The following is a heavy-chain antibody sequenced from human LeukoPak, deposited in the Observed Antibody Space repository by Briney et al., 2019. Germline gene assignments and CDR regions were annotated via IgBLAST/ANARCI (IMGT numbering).Heavy chain of an antibody. CDR3: ARVAGDNSLDY. J-gene: IGHJ4*02. Sequence: SETLSLTCIVSGGFISDNYWSWIRQPPGKGLEWIGYIHYSGSTNYNPSLKSRGTISVDTSKSQLSLKLSSVTVADTAVYYCARVAGDNSLDYWGQGTLVTVSS. CDR1: GGFISDNY. CDR2: IHYSGST. V-gene: IGHV4-59*01. D-gene: IGHD3-16*01.